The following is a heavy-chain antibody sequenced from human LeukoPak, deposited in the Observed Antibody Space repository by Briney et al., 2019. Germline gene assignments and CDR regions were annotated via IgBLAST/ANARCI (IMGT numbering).Heavy chain of an antibody. CDR1: GGTFSSYA. V-gene: IGHV1-69*04. Sequence: GASVKVSCKASGGTFSSYAISCVRQAPGQGLEWMGRIIPIFGIANYAQKFQGRVTITADKSTSTAYMELSSLRSEDTAVYYCARDGDSAESFDYWGQGTLVTVSS. CDR2: IIPIFGIA. J-gene: IGHJ4*02. D-gene: IGHD3-3*01. CDR3: ARDGDSAESFDY.